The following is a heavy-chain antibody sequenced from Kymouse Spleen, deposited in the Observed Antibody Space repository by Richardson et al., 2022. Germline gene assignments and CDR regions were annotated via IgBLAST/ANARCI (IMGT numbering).Heavy chain of an antibody. D-gene: IGHD1-7*01. J-gene: IGHJ4*02,IGHJ5*02. Sequence: QVQLVESGGGVVQPGRSLRLSCAASGFTFSSYGMHWVRQAPGKGLEWVAVISYDGSNKYYADSVKGRFTISRDNSKNTLYLQMNSLRAEDTAVYYCAKDYNWNSQGTLVTVSS. CDR2: ISYDGSNK. V-gene: IGHV3-30*18. CDR1: GFTFSSYG.